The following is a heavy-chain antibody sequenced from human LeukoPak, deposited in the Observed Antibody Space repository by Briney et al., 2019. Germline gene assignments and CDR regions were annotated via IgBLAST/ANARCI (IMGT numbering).Heavy chain of an antibody. D-gene: IGHD6-6*01. J-gene: IGHJ4*02. CDR2: TSSGGSYT. Sequence: GGSLRLSCAASGFTFSSYSMNWVRQAPGKGLEWVSYTSSGGSYTDYSDSVKGRFTISRDNAKNSLYLQMNVLRAEDTAVYYCASSMGIATRPYYFDSWGQGTLVTVSS. V-gene: IGHV3-21*05. CDR1: GFTFSSYS. CDR3: ASSMGIATRPYYFDS.